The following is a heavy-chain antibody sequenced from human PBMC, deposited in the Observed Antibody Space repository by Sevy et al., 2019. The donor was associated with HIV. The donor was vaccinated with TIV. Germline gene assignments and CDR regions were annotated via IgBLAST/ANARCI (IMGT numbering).Heavy chain of an antibody. CDR3: AKRVAGAWAALDI. D-gene: IGHD1-26*01. Sequence: GGSLRLSCAASGFTFRNYVMNWVRQPPGKGLEWVSVISDGGGTTYYADSVKGRFTISSDDSKSTLYLQVNSLRVEDTAVYFCAKRVAGAWAALDIWGQGTMVTVSS. CDR1: GFTFRNYV. CDR2: ISDGGGTT. V-gene: IGHV3-23*01. J-gene: IGHJ3*02.